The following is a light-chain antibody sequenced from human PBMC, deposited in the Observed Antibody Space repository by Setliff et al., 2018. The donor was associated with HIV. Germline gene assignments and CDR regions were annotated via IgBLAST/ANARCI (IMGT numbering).Light chain of an antibody. Sequence: QSALTQPASVSGSPGQSITISCTGTSSDVGGYNYVSWYQQHPGKAPKLLIYDVSKRPSGVSNRFSGSKSGTTASLTISGLQAEDEADYYCSSYTSSSTFYVFGTGTRSPS. CDR3: SSYTSSSTFYV. V-gene: IGLV2-14*01. CDR1: SSDVGGYNY. CDR2: DVS. J-gene: IGLJ1*01.